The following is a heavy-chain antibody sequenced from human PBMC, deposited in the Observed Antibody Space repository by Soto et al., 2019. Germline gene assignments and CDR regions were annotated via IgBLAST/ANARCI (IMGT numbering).Heavy chain of an antibody. Sequence: QVQLVESGGGVVQPGRSLRLSCAASGFTFSSYGMHWVRQAPGKGLEWVAVISYDGSNKYYADSVKGRFTISRVNSKNTLYLQMNSLRAEDTAVYYCAKEFRSSNYYGMDVWGQGTMVTVSS. J-gene: IGHJ6*02. CDR2: ISYDGSNK. CDR3: AKEFRSSNYYGMDV. V-gene: IGHV3-30*18. CDR1: GFTFSSYG.